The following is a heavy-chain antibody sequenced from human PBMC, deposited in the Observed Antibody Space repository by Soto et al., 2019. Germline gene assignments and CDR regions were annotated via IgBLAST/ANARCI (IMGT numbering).Heavy chain of an antibody. CDR1: GFTFSNYW. Sequence: EVQLVESGGGLVQPRGSLRLSCAASGFTFSNYWMNWVRQGPGKGLVWVSRINSDGSSIDYADSVKGRFTISRDNAKNTLYLQMNSLRAEDTAVYYCTRVRDSETYFDYWGQGTLVTVSS. V-gene: IGHV3-74*01. CDR3: TRVRDSETYFDY. J-gene: IGHJ4*02. CDR2: INSDGSSI. D-gene: IGHD1-26*01.